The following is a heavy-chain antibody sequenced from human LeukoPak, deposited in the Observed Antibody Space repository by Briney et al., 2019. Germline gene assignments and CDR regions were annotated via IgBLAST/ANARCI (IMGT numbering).Heavy chain of an antibody. D-gene: IGHD3-22*01. CDR1: GFTFSTYS. Sequence: KSGGSLRLSCAASGFTFSTYSMNWVRQAPGKGLEWVSSITGSSSFIYYADSVKGRFTISRDNAKNSLHLQMNSLRAEDTAVYYCARNLDSSDYGYNWFDPWGQGTLVTVSS. CDR3: ARNLDSSDYGYNWFDP. CDR2: ITGSSSFI. J-gene: IGHJ5*02. V-gene: IGHV3-21*01.